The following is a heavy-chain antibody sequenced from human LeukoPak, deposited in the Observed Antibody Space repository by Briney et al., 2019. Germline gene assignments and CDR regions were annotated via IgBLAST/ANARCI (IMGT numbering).Heavy chain of an antibody. CDR3: ARGLSGYDYGAGYYYYYMDV. CDR2: IYYSGST. V-gene: IGHV4-59*01. D-gene: IGHD5-12*01. Sequence: KSSETLSLTCTVSNGSINSYYGSWIRQPPGKGLEWIGYIYYSGSTNYNPSLKSRVTISVDTSKNQFSLKLSSVTAADTAVYYCARGLSGYDYGAGYYYYYMDVWGKGTTVTISS. J-gene: IGHJ6*03. CDR1: NGSINSYY.